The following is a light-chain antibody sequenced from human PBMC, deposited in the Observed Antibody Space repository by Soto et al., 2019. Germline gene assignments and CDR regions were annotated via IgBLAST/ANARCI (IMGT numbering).Light chain of an antibody. J-gene: IGKJ5*01. CDR3: QGLNDYPIT. CDR2: AAS. CDR1: HGISSY. Sequence: DIQLTQSPSFLSASVGDRVTITCRASHGISSYLAWYQHKPGKAPKFLIYAASSLRGGVPARFSGSGSGTEFTRTISSLQPEDFATYYCQGLNDYPITFGQGTRLEIK. V-gene: IGKV1-9*01.